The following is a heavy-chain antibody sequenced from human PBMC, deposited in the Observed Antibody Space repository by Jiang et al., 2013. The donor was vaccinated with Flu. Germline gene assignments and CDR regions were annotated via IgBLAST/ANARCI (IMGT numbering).Heavy chain of an antibody. CDR2: IYWNDER. D-gene: IGHD2-2*01. V-gene: IGHV2-5*01. CDR1: GFSLSTSGVA. J-gene: IGHJ5*02. Sequence: PTQTLTLTXTFSGFSLSTSGVAVTWIRQPPGXALEWLALIYWNDERHYNPSLRSRLTITRDTSKNQVVLTMTNMDPVDTATYFCVHRRPPAAGDWFDPWGQGTLVTVSS. CDR3: VHRRPPAAGDWFDP.